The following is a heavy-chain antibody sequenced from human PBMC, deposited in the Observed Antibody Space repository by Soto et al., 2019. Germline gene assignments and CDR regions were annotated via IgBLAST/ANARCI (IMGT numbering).Heavy chain of an antibody. CDR3: ARLPHSDFWSGYSYYFDY. Sequence: PGESLKISCKGSVYSFTSYWISWVRQMPGKGLEWMGRIDPSDSYTNYSPSFQGHVTISADKSISTAYLQWSSLKASDTAMYYCARLPHSDFWSGYSYYFDYWGQGTLVTVSS. J-gene: IGHJ4*02. CDR2: IDPSDSYT. D-gene: IGHD3-3*01. CDR1: VYSFTSYW. V-gene: IGHV5-10-1*01.